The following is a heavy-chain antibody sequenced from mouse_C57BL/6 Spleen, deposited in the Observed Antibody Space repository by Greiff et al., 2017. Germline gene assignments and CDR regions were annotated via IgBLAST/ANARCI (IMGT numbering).Heavy chain of an antibody. CDR3: ARWGNSGLLRVRYYFDY. J-gene: IGHJ2*01. V-gene: IGHV1-81*01. CDR2: IYPRSGNT. D-gene: IGHD1-1*01. Sequence: VQLQQSGAELARPGASVKLSCKASGYTFTSYGISWVKQRTGQGLEWIGEIYPRSGNTYYNEKFKGKATLTADKSSSTAYMELRSLTSEDSAVYFCARWGNSGLLRVRYYFDYWGQGTTLTVSS. CDR1: GYTFTSYG.